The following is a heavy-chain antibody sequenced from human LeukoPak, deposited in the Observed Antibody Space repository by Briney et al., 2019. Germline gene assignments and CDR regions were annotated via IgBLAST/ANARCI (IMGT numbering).Heavy chain of an antibody. Sequence: SGGSLRLSCAASGFTLSDSAMHWVRQAPGKGLEWVAVISYDGSNKYYADSVKGRFTISRDNSKNTLYLQMNSLRAEDTAVYYCAKDCITMVRGVRYYYYGMDVWGQGTTVTVSS. D-gene: IGHD3-10*01. V-gene: IGHV3-30*18. CDR3: AKDCITMVRGVRYYYYGMDV. J-gene: IGHJ6*02. CDR2: ISYDGSNK. CDR1: GFTLSDSA.